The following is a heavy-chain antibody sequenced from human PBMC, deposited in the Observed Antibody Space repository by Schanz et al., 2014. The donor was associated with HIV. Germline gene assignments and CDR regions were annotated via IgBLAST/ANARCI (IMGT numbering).Heavy chain of an antibody. CDR3: AKPEYDSSGNSQSHFDY. V-gene: IGHV3-23*01. Sequence: QVLESGGGLVQTGGSLRLSCVASGFTFSDFSMNWVRRAPGKGLEWISAVRHDGGATYYADSVKGRFTISRDNSKNTLYLQMTTLRIDDTAVYYCAKPEYDSSGNSQSHFDYWGPGTLVTVSS. D-gene: IGHD3-22*01. CDR2: VRHDGGAT. J-gene: IGHJ4*02. CDR1: GFTFSDFS.